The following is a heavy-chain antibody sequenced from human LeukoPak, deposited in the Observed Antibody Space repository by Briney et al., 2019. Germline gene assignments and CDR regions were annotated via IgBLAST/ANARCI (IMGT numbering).Heavy chain of an antibody. CDR3: SRIATAFTHDAFDI. Sequence: WASVKVSCKASGYTFTGYYMHWVRQAPGQGLEWMGWITPNSGGTNYAQKFQGRVTMTRDTSISTAYMELSRLRSDDTAVYYCSRIATAFTHDAFDIWGQGTMVTVSS. CDR1: GYTFTGYY. CDR2: ITPNSGGT. V-gene: IGHV1-2*02. J-gene: IGHJ3*02. D-gene: IGHD6-13*01.